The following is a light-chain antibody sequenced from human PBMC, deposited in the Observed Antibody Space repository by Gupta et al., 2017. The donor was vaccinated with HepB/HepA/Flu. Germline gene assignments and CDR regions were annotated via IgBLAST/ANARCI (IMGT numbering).Light chain of an antibody. J-gene: IGLJ1*01. CDR1: TNNIGSFNY. CDR2: DVT. V-gene: IGLV2-11*01. CDR3: CANVGSLYV. Sequence: HSALPQPRSVSGSAGQSVTISCSGTTNNIGSFNYVSWYQHPPGEAPKRIIYDVTKRPSGVPDRCSGSKSGNTASLTISELQTEEEADYYCCANVGSLYVFGSGTKVTVL.